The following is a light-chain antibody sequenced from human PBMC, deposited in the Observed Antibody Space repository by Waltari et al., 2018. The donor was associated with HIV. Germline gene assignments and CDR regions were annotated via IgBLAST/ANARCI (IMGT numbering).Light chain of an antibody. V-gene: IGKV1-39*01. Sequence: DIQMTQSPSSLSASLGDRIIITCRASQTISTYVNWYQQKAGRAPNLLIYAASTLQSGVPSRFSGSGSGTDFILTINSLKAEDFATYYRQQGYGRPTFGPGTRVDV. CDR1: QTISTY. J-gene: IGKJ3*01. CDR3: QQGYGRPT. CDR2: AAS.